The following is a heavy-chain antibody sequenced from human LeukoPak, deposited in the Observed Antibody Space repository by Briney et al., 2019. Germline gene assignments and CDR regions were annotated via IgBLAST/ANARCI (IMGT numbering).Heavy chain of an antibody. CDR1: GLTFGDYW. CDR2: IKQDGSEN. D-gene: IGHD3-9*01. J-gene: IGHJ3*02. V-gene: IGHV3-7*05. Sequence: RGSLRLSCEASGLTFGDYWMTWARQAPGKGLECVANIKQDGSENHYVDSVKGRFTISRDNAKNSLSLQMNSLRAEDTAVYYCATYWRYFDWLLSDIWGLGTMVTVSS. CDR3: ATYWRYFDWLLSDI.